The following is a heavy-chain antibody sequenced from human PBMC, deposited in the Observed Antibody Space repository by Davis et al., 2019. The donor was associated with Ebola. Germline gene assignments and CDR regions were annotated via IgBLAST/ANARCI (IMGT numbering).Heavy chain of an antibody. CDR2: IYYSGST. Sequence: MPSETLSLTCTVSGGPISSYYWSWIRQPPGKGLEWIGYIYYSGSTYYNPSLKSRVTISVDTSKNQFSLKLSSVTAADTAVYYCARGEVRYCSSTSCYNYGMDVWGQGTTVTVSS. CDR1: GGPISSYY. CDR3: ARGEVRYCSSTSCYNYGMDV. J-gene: IGHJ6*02. V-gene: IGHV4-30-4*01. D-gene: IGHD2-2*02.